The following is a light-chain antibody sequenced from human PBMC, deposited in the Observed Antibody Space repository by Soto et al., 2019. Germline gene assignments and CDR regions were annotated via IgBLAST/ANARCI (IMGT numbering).Light chain of an antibody. CDR2: GAS. V-gene: IGKV3-11*01. Sequence: EIVLTQSPATLSLSPGERATLSCRASQSVGSCLAWYQQKPRHAPRLLVYGASSRATSIPDRFSGSVSGTDFTLAISSLQSEDFAFYYWQQRSNWITFGQGTRLEIK. CDR1: QSVGSC. J-gene: IGKJ5*01. CDR3: QQRSNWIT.